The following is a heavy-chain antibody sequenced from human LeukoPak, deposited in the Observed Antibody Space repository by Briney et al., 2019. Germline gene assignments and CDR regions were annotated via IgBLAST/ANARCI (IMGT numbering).Heavy chain of an antibody. CDR2: INPNSGDT. V-gene: IGHV1-2*06. CDR3: ARDRSADWVSDY. J-gene: IGHJ4*02. CDR1: GYSFTAYY. Sequence: ASVKVSCKASGYSFTAYYMHWVRQAPGQGLEWMGRINPNSGDTNYAQKFQGRVTMTRDTSISTAYMELARLTSDDTAAYYCARDRSADWVSDYWGQGALVTVSS. D-gene: IGHD3-9*01.